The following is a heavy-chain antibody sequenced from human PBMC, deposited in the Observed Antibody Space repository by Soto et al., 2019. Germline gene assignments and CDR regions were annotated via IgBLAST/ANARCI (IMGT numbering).Heavy chain of an antibody. Sequence: QLQLQESGPGLVKPSETLSLTCTVSGGSISSASYYCGWIRQPPGKGLEWVGSIYHSGSTYYNPSLKSRVTIFVDTSKNQFSLNLRSVTAADTAVYYCARHPRYFSYYHYMDVWGKGTTVTVSS. D-gene: IGHD3-9*01. CDR2: IYHSGST. CDR1: GGSISSASYY. J-gene: IGHJ6*03. V-gene: IGHV4-39*01. CDR3: ARHPRYFSYYHYMDV.